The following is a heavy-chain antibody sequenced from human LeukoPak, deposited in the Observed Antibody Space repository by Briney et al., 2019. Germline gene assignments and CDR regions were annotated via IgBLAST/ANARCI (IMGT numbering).Heavy chain of an antibody. V-gene: IGHV4-34*01. CDR2: INHSGST. D-gene: IGHD5-12*01. CDR1: GGSFSGYY. CDR3: ARVRGYSGYDLYY. J-gene: IGHJ4*02. Sequence: SETLSLTCAVYGGSFSGYYWSWIRQPPGKGLEWIGEINHSGSTNYNPSLKSRVTISVDTSKNQFSLKLSSVTAADTAVYYCARVRGYSGYDLYYWGQGTLVTVSS.